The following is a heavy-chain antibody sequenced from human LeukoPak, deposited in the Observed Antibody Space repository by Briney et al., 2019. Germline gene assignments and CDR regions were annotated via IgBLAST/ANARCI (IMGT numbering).Heavy chain of an antibody. CDR1: GFTFSSYG. Sequence: GSLRLSCAASGFTFSSYGMHWVRQAPGKGLEWAAVIWHDGNNKYYADSVKGRFTISRDNSKNSLYLQMNSLRVEDTAFYYCAKDNRRHYTSGPNPDSLHWGQGALVTVSS. CDR3: AKDNRRHYTSGPNPDSLH. CDR2: IWHDGNNK. V-gene: IGHV3-33*06. D-gene: IGHD6-19*01. J-gene: IGHJ4*02.